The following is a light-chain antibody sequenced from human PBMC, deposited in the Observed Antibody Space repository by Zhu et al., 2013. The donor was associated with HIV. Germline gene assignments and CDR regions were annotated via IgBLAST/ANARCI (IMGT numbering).Light chain of an antibody. CDR1: SSDVGGYNY. Sequence: QSALTQPPSASGSPGQSVTISCTGTSSDVGGYNYVSWYQQHPGKAPKLLIYEVSGRPSGVPDRFSGSKSGNMASLTVSGLQAEDEGDYYCAVWDDSLNGVIFGGGTKVTVL. CDR2: EVS. CDR3: AVWDDSLNGVI. V-gene: IGLV2-8*01. J-gene: IGLJ2*01.